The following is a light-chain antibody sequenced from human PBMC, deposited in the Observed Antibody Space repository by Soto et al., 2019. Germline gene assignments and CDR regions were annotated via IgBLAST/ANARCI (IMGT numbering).Light chain of an antibody. CDR2: GNN. V-gene: IGLV1-44*01. Sequence: QSVLTQPPSASGTPGQRVTISCSGSRSNIGSNTVNWYQQLPGTAPKLLIYGNNQRPSGFPDRFSGSKSGTSASLAISGLQSEDEADYCCATWDDSLNVVVFGGGTKLTVL. CDR1: RSNIGSNT. CDR3: ATWDDSLNVVV. J-gene: IGLJ2*01.